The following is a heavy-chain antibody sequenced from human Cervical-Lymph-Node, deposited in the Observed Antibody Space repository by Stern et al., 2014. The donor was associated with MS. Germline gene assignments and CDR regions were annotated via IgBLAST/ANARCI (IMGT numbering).Heavy chain of an antibody. V-gene: IGHV5-51*03. J-gene: IGHJ6*02. CDR3: PSPPPRRSSNDPNFGLDV. CDR2: IYPGDSDT. D-gene: IGHD6-6*01. Sequence: VQLVQSGAEVKKPRDSLKISCKGSGYTFSKNWIAWVRQMPGKGLEWMGIIYPGDSDTRYSPSFKGQVTMSADKSINTPYLQWNSLKASNPAIYYCPSPPPRRSSNDPNFGLDVWGQGTTVTVSS. CDR1: GYTFSKNW.